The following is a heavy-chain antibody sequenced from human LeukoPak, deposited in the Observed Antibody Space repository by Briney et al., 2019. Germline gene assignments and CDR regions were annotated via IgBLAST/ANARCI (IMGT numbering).Heavy chain of an antibody. V-gene: IGHV1-2*02. CDR2: INPNSGGT. Sequence: ASVKVSCKASGYTFTGYYMRWVRQAPGQGLEWMGWINPNSGGTNYAQKFQGRVTMTRDTSISTAYMELNRLRSDDTAVYYCARGRGSSSGRFDYWGQGTLVTVSS. CDR3: ARGRGSSSGRFDY. CDR1: GYTFTGYY. J-gene: IGHJ4*02. D-gene: IGHD6-6*01.